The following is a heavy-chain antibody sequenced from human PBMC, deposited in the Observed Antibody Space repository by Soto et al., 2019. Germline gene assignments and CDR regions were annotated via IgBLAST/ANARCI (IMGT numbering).Heavy chain of an antibody. CDR1: GYTFIGYY. D-gene: IGHD1-26*01. CDR2: IDPNSGGT. CDR3: ARGSATGAFDP. Sequence: QVQLVQSGAEVKKPGASVKVSCKASGYTFIGYYMHWVRQAPGQGLEWMGWIDPNSGGTNYAQKFQGRVTMTRDTSSNTGYMELSRLRSDDAAVYYCARGSATGAFDPWGQGTLVTVSS. J-gene: IGHJ5*02. V-gene: IGHV1-2*02.